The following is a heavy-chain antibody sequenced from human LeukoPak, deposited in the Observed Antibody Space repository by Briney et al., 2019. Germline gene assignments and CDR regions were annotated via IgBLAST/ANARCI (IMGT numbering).Heavy chain of an antibody. V-gene: IGHV6-1*01. CDR2: TYYRSKWYN. CDR3: ARAVLWFGDLDYYYYMDV. J-gene: IGHJ6*03. CDR1: GDSLSRNSAT. D-gene: IGHD3-10*01. Sequence: SQTLSLTCALSGDSLSRNSATWNWLRQSPARGLEWLGRTYYRSKWYNDSAVSVKSRITINPDTSKTQFSLQLTSVTPEDTAVYYCARAVLWFGDLDYYYYMDVWGKGTTVTVSS.